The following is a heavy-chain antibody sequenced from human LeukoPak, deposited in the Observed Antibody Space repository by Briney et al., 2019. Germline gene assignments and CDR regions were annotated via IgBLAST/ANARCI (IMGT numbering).Heavy chain of an antibody. J-gene: IGHJ5*02. V-gene: IGHV3-23*01. CDR3: ASHYSGSYSGLDRWFDP. CDR1: GFTFSSYD. Sequence: GGSLRLSCAASGFTFSSYDMTWVRQAPGRGLEWVSSIRPSGDNTYYGDSVKGRFTISRDNSKNTVYLQMNNMRVDDTAVYYCASHYSGSYSGLDRWFDPWGQGTLVTVSS. CDR2: IRPSGDNT. D-gene: IGHD3-10*01.